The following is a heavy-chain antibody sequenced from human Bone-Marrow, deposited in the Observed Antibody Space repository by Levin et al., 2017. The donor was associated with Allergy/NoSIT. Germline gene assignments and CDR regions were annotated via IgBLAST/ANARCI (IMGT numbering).Heavy chain of an antibody. CDR1: GFTFIEYA. Sequence: GGSLRLSCAASGFTFIEYALHWVRQAPGKGLEWVTMISQDGTKKYYADSVNGRFIISRDNSKSTLYLQMNSLRVEDTSVYYCARAVATFCSSTRCYGYGMDVWGQGTTVTVSS. D-gene: IGHD2-2*01. CDR3: ARAVATFCSSTRCYGYGMDV. V-gene: IGHV3-30-3*01. CDR2: ISQDGTKK. J-gene: IGHJ6*02.